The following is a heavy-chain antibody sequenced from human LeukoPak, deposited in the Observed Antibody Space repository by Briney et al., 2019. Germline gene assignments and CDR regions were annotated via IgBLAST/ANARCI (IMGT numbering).Heavy chain of an antibody. D-gene: IGHD1-26*01. J-gene: IGHJ3*02. V-gene: IGHV4-30-4*08. CDR2: IYYSGST. CDR3: ARFSGSYFGAFDI. CDR1: GGSISSGDYY. Sequence: SETLSLTCTVSGGSISSGDYYWSWIRQPPGKGLEWIGYIYYSGSTYYNPSLKSRVTISVDRSKNQFSLKLSSVTAADTAVYYCARFSGSYFGAFDIWGQGTMVTVSS.